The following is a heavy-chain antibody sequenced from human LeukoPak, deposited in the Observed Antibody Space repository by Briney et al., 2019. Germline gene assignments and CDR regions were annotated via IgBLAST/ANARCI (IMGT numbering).Heavy chain of an antibody. CDR2: INYGGNEN. D-gene: IGHD2-21*02. V-gene: IGHV3-7*03. CDR3: TRGDPDK. Sequence: GGSLRLSCAASGFIFNNYWMQWVRRAPGKGLEWVANINYGGNENYHVDSVKGRFSISRDNVRNSLYLQMNSLRAEDTAVYYCTRGDPDKWGQGTLVIVSS. J-gene: IGHJ4*02. CDR1: GFIFNNYW.